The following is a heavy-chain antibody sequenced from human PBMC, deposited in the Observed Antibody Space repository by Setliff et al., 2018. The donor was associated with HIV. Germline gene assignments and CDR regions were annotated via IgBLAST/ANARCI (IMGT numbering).Heavy chain of an antibody. Sequence: GGSLRLSCAASGFTFSDHYMSWIRQAPGKGLEWVSSISGTATTIYSADSVKGRFTISRDNSKNTLYLQMNSLRAEDTAVYYCARVWYYDSSGYYGGAFDIWGQGTMVTVSS. D-gene: IGHD3-22*01. V-gene: IGHV3-11*04. CDR2: ISGTATTI. CDR3: ARVWYYDSSGYYGGAFDI. J-gene: IGHJ3*02. CDR1: GFTFSDHY.